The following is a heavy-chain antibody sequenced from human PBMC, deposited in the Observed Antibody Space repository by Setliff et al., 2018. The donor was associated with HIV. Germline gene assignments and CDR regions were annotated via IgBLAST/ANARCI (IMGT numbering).Heavy chain of an antibody. V-gene: IGHV4-59*11. CDR3: VVYFGGNGGRGL. CDR2: TPYSGST. J-gene: IGHJ4*02. D-gene: IGHD2-15*01. Sequence: SETLSLTCRFSGDSIVSDDSTSSHNCSWIRQPPGRGLEWIGTTPYSGSTNYNPSLRSRVTISLDTSTNQFSLRLNSVTAADTAHYFCVVYFGGNGGRGLWGQGTLVTVSS. CDR1: GDSIVSDDSTSSHN.